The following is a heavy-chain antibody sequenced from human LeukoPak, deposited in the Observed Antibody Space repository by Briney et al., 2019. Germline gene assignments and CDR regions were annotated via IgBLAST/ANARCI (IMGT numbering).Heavy chain of an antibody. CDR3: ARVGDGYYYDSSGYYYVAFDP. CDR1: GGSISSGDYY. Sequence: PSQTLSLTCTVSGGSISSGDYYWSWIRQPPGKSLEWIGYIYYSGSTYYNPSLKSRVTISVDTSKNQLSLKLSSVTAADTAVYYCARVGDGYYYDSSGYYYVAFDPWGQGTLVTVSS. D-gene: IGHD3-22*01. V-gene: IGHV4-30-4*08. CDR2: IYYSGST. J-gene: IGHJ5*02.